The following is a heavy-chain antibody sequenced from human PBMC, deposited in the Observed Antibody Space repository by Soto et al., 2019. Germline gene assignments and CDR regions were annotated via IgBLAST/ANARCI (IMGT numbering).Heavy chain of an antibody. J-gene: IGHJ5*02. Sequence: GGSLRLSCAASGFTFSNAWMSWVHQAPGKGLEWVGRIKSKTDGGTIEYAPPVKGRFTISRDDSKNTLYLQMNSLKTEDTAVYYGTTKVGAAAFIWFDPWGQGTLVTVSS. D-gene: IGHD6-13*01. CDR1: GFTFSNAW. V-gene: IGHV3-15*01. CDR3: TTKVGAAAFIWFDP. CDR2: IKSKTDGGTI.